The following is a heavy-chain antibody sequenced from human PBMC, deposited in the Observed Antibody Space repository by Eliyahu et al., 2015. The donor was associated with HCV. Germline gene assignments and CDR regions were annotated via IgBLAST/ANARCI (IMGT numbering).Heavy chain of an antibody. CDR1: GGSXTTYY. D-gene: IGHD6-19*01. CDR3: ASGGGGIAVAGTGGWFDP. J-gene: IGHJ5*02. CDR2: IHXSGSP. Sequence: QVQLQESGPGLVKPSETLSLTCTVSGGSXTTYYWXWXRQPPGKGLXXIGYIHXSGSPNSNPSLKSRVTISLDTSKNQFSLNLTSVTAADTAVYYCASGGGGIAVAGTGGWFDPWGQGTLVTVSS. V-gene: IGHV4-59*01.